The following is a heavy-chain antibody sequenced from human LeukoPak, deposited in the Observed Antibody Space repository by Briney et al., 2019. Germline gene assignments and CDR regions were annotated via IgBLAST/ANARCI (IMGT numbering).Heavy chain of an antibody. Sequence: ASVKVSCKASGYTFTSYYMHWVRQAPGQGLEWIGIINPSGGSTSYAQKFQGRVTMTRDTSTGTVYMELSSLRSEDTAVYYCARVATQGVKRLAAAGLHSRYRPDWFDPWGQGTLATVSS. J-gene: IGHJ5*02. CDR2: INPSGGST. V-gene: IGHV1-46*01. D-gene: IGHD6-13*01. CDR1: GYTFTSYY. CDR3: ARVATQGVKRLAAAGLHSRYRPDWFDP.